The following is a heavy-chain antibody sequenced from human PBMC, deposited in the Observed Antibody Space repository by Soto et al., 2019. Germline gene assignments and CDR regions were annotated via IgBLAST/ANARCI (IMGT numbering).Heavy chain of an antibody. Sequence: QVQLVQSGAEVKKPGASVKVSCKASGYTFTSYYMHWVRQAPGQGLEWMGIINPSGGSTSYAQKFQGRVTLTRDTSTSTVCMELSSLRSDDTAVYYCARDEDYGGNSFLFDPWGHGTLVTVSS. J-gene: IGHJ5*02. CDR2: INPSGGST. CDR1: GYTFTSYY. V-gene: IGHV1-46*01. D-gene: IGHD4-17*01. CDR3: ARDEDYGGNSFLFDP.